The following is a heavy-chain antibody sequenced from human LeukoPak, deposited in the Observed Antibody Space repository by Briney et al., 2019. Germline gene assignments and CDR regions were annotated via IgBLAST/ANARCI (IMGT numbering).Heavy chain of an antibody. V-gene: IGHV3-33*01. Sequence: PGGSLRLSCAASGFTFSSYGMHWVRQAPGKGLEWVAVIWYDGSNKYYADSVKGRFTISGDNSKNTLYLQMNSLRAEDTAVYYCARDGGYCSGGSCYASYYYYYGMDVWGQGTTVTVSS. CDR3: ARDGGYCSGGSCYASYYYYYGMDV. CDR2: IWYDGSNK. CDR1: GFTFSSYG. J-gene: IGHJ6*02. D-gene: IGHD2-15*01.